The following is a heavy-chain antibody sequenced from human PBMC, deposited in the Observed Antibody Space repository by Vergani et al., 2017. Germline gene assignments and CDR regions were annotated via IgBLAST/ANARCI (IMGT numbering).Heavy chain of an antibody. CDR2: INHSGST. D-gene: IGHD6-6*01. V-gene: IGHV4-34*01. CDR1: GGPFSGYY. J-gene: IGHJ4*02. Sequence: QVQLQQWGAGLLKPSETLSLTCAVYGGPFSGYYWSWIRQPPGKGLEWIGEINHSGSTNYNPSLKSRVTISVDTSKNQFSLKLSSVTAADTAVYYCARVRRSSSYFDYWGQGTLVTVSS. CDR3: ARVRRSSSYFDY.